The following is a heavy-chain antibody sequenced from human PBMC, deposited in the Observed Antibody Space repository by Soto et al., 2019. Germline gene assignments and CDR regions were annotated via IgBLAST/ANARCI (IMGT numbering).Heavy chain of an antibody. CDR3: ARDQRHYDMLTGYYFYGMDV. D-gene: IGHD3-9*01. J-gene: IGHJ6*02. V-gene: IGHV1-46*01. CDR1: GYALTSHY. CDR2: INPSSGST. Sequence: ASVKVSCKALGYALTSHYMPSVRQAPGQGHAWMGIINPSSGSTSFSQKFQARVTMTRDTSTSTVYMELSSLRSDDTAVYYCARDQRHYDMLTGYYFYGMDVWGQGSTLTVSS.